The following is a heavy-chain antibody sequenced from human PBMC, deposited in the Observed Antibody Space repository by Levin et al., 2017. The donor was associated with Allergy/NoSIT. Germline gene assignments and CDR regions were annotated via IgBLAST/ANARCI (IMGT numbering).Heavy chain of an antibody. Sequence: SETLSLTCAVYGGSFSGYYWSWIRQPPGKGLEWIGEINHSGSTNYNPSLKSRVTISVDTSKNQFSLKLSSVTAADTAVYYCARGLWMATITNWFDPWGQGTLVTVSS. CDR3: ARGLWMATITNWFDP. V-gene: IGHV4-34*01. CDR2: INHSGST. CDR1: GGSFSGYY. D-gene: IGHD5-24*01. J-gene: IGHJ5*02.